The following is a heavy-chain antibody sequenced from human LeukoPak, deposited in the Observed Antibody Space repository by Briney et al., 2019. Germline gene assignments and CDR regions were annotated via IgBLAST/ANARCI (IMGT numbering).Heavy chain of an antibody. V-gene: IGHV3-13*01. D-gene: IGHD6-13*01. CDR2: IGTAGDT. CDR3: AREGRLAGADY. J-gene: IGHJ4*02. CDR1: GFTFSSYD. Sequence: GGSLRLSCAASGFTFSSYDMHWVRQATGKGLEWVSAIGTAGDTYYPGSVKGRFTISGENARKSLYLQLNSVRAEDTAVYYCAREGRLAGADYWGQGTLVTVSS.